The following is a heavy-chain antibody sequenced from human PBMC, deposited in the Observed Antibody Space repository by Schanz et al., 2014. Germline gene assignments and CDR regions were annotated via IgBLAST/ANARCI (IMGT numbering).Heavy chain of an antibody. CDR2: IKKDGSEK. Sequence: EVQLVESGGGLVQPGGSLRLSCAASGFTFSSYWMSWVRQAPGKGLEWVANIKKDGSEKYNVDAVKGRFTISRDNAENSVYLEMKSLRAEDTAIYYCAKEVRIVLRDWLPTPDFDYWGQGTLVTVSS. CDR3: AKEVRIVLRDWLPTPDFDY. V-gene: IGHV3-7*03. D-gene: IGHD3-3*01. CDR1: GFTFSSYW. J-gene: IGHJ4*02.